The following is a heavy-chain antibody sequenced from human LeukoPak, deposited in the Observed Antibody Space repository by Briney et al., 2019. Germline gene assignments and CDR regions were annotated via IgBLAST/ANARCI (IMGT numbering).Heavy chain of an antibody. CDR2: IYFSGST. CDR1: GGSISSSSYY. V-gene: IGHV4-39*01. D-gene: IGHD4-17*01. Sequence: PSETLSLTCTVSGGSISSSSYYWGWIRQPPGKGLEFIGSIYFSGSTAYSPSLKSRVNISVDTSKNQFSLKLSSVTAADTAVYFCASRPTTWGFFDSWGQGTLVTVSS. J-gene: IGHJ4*02. CDR3: ASRPTTWGFFDS.